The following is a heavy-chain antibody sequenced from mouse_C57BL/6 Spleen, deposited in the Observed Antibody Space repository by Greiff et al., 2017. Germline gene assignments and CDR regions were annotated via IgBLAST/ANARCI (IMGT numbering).Heavy chain of an antibody. CDR2: INPNNGGT. CDR3: ARGEYSNYFDY. D-gene: IGHD2-5*01. CDR1: GYTFTDYY. J-gene: IGHJ2*01. V-gene: IGHV1-26*01. Sequence: VQLQQSGPELVKPGASVKISCKASGYTFTDYYMNWVKQSHGKSLEWIGDINPNNGGTSYNQKFKGKATLTVDKSSSTAYMELRSLTSEDSAVYYCARGEYSNYFDYWGQGTTLTVSS.